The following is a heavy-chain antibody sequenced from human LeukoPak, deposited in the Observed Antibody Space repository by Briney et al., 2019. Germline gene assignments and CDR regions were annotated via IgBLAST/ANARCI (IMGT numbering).Heavy chain of an antibody. CDR2: INHSGST. Sequence: PSETLSLTCAVYGGSFSGYYWSWIRQPPGKGLEWIGEINHSGSTNYNPSLKSRVTISVDTSKNQFSLKLSSVTAADTAVYYCASYSYGSGSYSYNWFDPWGQGTLVTVSS. D-gene: IGHD3-10*01. J-gene: IGHJ5*02. CDR3: ASYSYGSGSYSYNWFDP. V-gene: IGHV4-34*01. CDR1: GGSFSGYY.